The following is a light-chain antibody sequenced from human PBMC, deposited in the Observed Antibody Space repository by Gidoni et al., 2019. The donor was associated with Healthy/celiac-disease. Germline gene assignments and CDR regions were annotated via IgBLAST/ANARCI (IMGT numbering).Light chain of an antibody. CDR2: AAS. CDR1: QGISSY. J-gene: IGKJ1*01. CDR3: KPYYSYPWT. V-gene: IGKV1-8*01. Sequence: AIRMTQSPSARSAPTGDRVTITCRASQGISSYLACYQQKPGKAPKLLLYAASTLKSGVPSRFRGCVFGTDFTLTSICLQSEDFATYYCKPYYSYPWTFGQWTKVEIK.